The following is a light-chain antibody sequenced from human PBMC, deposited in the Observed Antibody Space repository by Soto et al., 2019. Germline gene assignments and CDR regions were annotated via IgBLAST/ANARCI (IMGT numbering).Light chain of an antibody. CDR1: QSVSAW. CDR2: DAS. V-gene: IGKV1-5*01. Sequence: DIHMTQSPPSLSAAVGDRLTITCRTSQSVSAWVAWYQQKPGKAPKVVIYDASSLESGVPSRFAGSRSGTEFTLTINSLQPDDSATYYCQQYNNFPGTFGQGTTVEIK. CDR3: QQYNNFPGT. J-gene: IGKJ1*01.